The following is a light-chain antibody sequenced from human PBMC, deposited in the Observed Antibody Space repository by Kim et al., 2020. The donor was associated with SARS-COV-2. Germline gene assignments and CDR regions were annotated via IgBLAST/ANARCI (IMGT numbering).Light chain of an antibody. V-gene: IGLV3-9*01. CDR1: KIGRKN. CDR2: RDA. J-gene: IGLJ2*01. CDR3: QVWDSSTSV. Sequence: SYELTQPLSVSVALGQTATITCGGNKIGRKNVHWYQQKPGQAPVLVIYRDAFRPSGIPERFSGSNSGNTAALTISRAKVEDEADYYCQVWDSSTSVFGAGTQLTVL.